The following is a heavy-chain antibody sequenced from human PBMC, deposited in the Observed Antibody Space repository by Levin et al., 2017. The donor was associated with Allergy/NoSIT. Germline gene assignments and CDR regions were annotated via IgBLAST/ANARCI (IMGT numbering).Heavy chain of an antibody. CDR2: IIGSGGRI. CDR1: GFTFSNFA. J-gene: IGHJ5*02. Sequence: PGGSLRLSCTASGFTFSNFAMTWVRQAPGKGLEWVASIIGSGGRIFDADSVKGRFNISRDNTRNTLYLQMNSLRVEDSARYFCAKGASYYYDGSGYYDHWGQGTVVTVSS. D-gene: IGHD3-22*01. V-gene: IGHV3-23*01. CDR3: AKGASYYYDGSGYYDH.